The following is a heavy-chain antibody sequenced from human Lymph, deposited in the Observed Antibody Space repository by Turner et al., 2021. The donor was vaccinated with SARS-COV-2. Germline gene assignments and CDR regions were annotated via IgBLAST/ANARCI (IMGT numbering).Heavy chain of an antibody. D-gene: IGHD3-9*01. CDR1: GYTFTSYD. J-gene: IGHJ5*02. Sequence: QVQLVQSGAEVKKPGASVKVPCKASGYTFTSYDINWVRQATGQGLEWMGWMNPTSGNTGYAQKFQGRVTMTRNTSISTAYMELSSLGSEDTAVYYCARGAQLTVWFDPWGQGTLVTVSS. CDR2: MNPTSGNT. V-gene: IGHV1-8*01. CDR3: ARGAQLTVWFDP.